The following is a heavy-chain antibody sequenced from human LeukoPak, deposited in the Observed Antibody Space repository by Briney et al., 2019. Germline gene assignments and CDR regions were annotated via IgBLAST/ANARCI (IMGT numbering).Heavy chain of an antibody. CDR1: DRSISSYY. D-gene: IGHD6-19*01. CDR3: AREADSSGWYGDAFDI. Sequence: PSETLSLTCTVSDRSISSYYWSWIRQPPGKGLEWIGYIYYSGSTNYSPSLKSRVTISVDTSKNQFSLKLSSVTAADTAVYYCAREADSSGWYGDAFDIWGQGTMVTASS. CDR2: IYYSGST. J-gene: IGHJ3*02. V-gene: IGHV4-59*01.